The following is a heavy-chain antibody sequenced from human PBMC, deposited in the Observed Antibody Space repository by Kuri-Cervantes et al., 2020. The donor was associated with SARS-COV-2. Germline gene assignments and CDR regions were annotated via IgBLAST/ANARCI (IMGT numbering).Heavy chain of an antibody. Sequence: ASVKVSCKASGYTFSAYYMHWVRQAPGQGLEWMGRINPNSGGTNYAQNFQGRVTMTRDTSISTAYMGLSSLRSDDTAFYYCATVGDYYDSSAYFEYWGQGTLVTVSS. CDR1: GYTFSAYY. V-gene: IGHV1-2*06. D-gene: IGHD3-22*01. CDR2: INPNSGGT. J-gene: IGHJ4*02. CDR3: ATVGDYYDSSAYFEY.